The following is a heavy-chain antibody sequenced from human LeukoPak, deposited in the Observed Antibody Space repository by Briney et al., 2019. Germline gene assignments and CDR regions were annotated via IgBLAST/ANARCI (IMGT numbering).Heavy chain of an antibody. V-gene: IGHV1-69*05. Sequence: SVKVSCKASGGTFSSYAISWVRQAPGQGLEWMGRIIPIFGTANYAQKFQGRVTITTDESTSTAYMELSILRSEDTAVYYCASEYYDFWSGSDWFDPWGQGTLVTVSS. CDR3: ASEYYDFWSGSDWFDP. D-gene: IGHD3-3*01. CDR1: GGTFSSYA. CDR2: IIPIFGTA. J-gene: IGHJ5*02.